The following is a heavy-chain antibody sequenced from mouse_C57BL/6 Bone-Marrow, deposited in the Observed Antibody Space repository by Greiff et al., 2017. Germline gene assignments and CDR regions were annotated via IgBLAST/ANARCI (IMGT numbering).Heavy chain of an antibody. Sequence: VQLQQSGAELVRPGASVKLSCTASGFNIKDYYMHWVKQRPEQGLEWIGRIDPEDGDTEYAPKFQGKATMTADTSSNTAYLQLSSLTSEDTAVYYCARAAQAPGPRVSFDYWGQGTTLTVSS. J-gene: IGHJ2*01. CDR2: IDPEDGDT. D-gene: IGHD3-2*02. V-gene: IGHV14-1*01. CDR3: ARAAQAPGPRVSFDY. CDR1: GFNIKDYY.